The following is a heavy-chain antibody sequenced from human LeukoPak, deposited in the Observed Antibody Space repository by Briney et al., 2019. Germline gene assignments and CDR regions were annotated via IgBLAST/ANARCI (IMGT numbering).Heavy chain of an antibody. D-gene: IGHD2-21*01. CDR3: ARHSASTDY. CDR1: GGSFSGYY. V-gene: IGHV4-34*01. Sequence: PSETLSLACAVYGGSFSGYYWSWIRQPPGKGLEWIGSIYYSGSTYYNPSLKSRVTISIDTSKNQFSLKLSSVTAADTAVYYCARHSASTDYWGLGTLVTVSS. J-gene: IGHJ4*02. CDR2: IYYSGST.